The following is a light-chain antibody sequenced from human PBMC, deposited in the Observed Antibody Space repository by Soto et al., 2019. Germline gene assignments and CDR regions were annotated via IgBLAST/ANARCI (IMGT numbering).Light chain of an antibody. V-gene: IGLV2-8*01. CDR3: SAFAGSNSLV. CDR1: TSDIGAYNY. Sequence: QYALTQPPSASGSPGQSVTISCTGNTSDIGAYNYVSWYQQRPGKAPKLIIYEVTRRPSGVPDRSFGSKSATTASLTVSGLQAEDEVDYYCSAFAGSNSLVFGTGTKVTVL. CDR2: EVT. J-gene: IGLJ1*01.